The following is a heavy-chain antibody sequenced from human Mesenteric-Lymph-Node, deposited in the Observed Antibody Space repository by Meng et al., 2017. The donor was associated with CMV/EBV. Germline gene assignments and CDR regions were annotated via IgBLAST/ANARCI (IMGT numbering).Heavy chain of an antibody. CDR3: ARDYDGKDY. Sequence: GESLKISCAASGFTFGSYWMSWVRQAPGKGLAWVANINQDGSVKYYVDSVKGRFTISRDNAKNSLYLQMNSLRVEDTAVYYCARDYDGKDYWGQGTRVTVSS. J-gene: IGHJ4*02. CDR1: GFTFGSYW. CDR2: INQDGSVK. V-gene: IGHV3-7*01. D-gene: IGHD3-16*01.